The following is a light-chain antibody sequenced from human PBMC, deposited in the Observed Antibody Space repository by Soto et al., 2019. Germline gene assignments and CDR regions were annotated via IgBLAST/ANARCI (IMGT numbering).Light chain of an antibody. Sequence: ELVFTHSPGTLSLSPGERATLSCRASQSVSGSYLAWYQQKPGQAPRLLIYGASSRATGIPDRFSGSGSGTDFTLTISRLEPEDFAVYYCQQYGGSPLTFGGGTKVDTK. CDR3: QQYGGSPLT. V-gene: IGKV3-20*01. CDR2: GAS. CDR1: QSVSGSY. J-gene: IGKJ4*01.